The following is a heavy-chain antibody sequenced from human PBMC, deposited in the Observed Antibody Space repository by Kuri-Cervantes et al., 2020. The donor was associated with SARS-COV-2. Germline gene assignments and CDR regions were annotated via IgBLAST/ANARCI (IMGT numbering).Heavy chain of an antibody. CDR2: ISSNGGST. CDR1: GVTFSSYA. Sequence: GESLKISCAASGVTFSSYAMHWVRQAPGKGLEYVSAISSNGGSTYYANSVKGRFTISRDNSKNTLYLQMNSLRAEDTAVYYCAKDLITMIVVVTYGGFDIWGQGTMVTVSS. J-gene: IGHJ3*02. CDR3: AKDLITMIVVVTYGGFDI. D-gene: IGHD3-22*01. V-gene: IGHV3-64*01.